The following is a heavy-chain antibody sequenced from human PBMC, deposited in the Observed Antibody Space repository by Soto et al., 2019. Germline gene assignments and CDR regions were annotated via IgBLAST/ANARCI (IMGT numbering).Heavy chain of an antibody. CDR3: ARDHDTSAAAGTGWYFDL. CDR2: IYYSGST. V-gene: IGHV4-59*01. CDR1: GGSISSYY. J-gene: IGHJ2*01. D-gene: IGHD6-13*01. Sequence: QVQLQESGPGLVKPSETLSLTCTVSGGSISSYYWSWIRQPPGKGLEWLGYIYYSGSTNYNPSLKRRVTISVDTSKNQFSLKLSSVTAADTAVYYCARDHDTSAAAGTGWYFDLWGRGTLVTVSS.